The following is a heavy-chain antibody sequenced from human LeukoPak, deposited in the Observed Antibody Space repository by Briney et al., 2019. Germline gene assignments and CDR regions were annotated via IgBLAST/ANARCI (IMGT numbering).Heavy chain of an antibody. D-gene: IGHD2-8*01. CDR3: ARAVGYCTIGTCYEEDYFYYMDV. CDR1: GGSVRSGGYF. J-gene: IGHJ6*03. CDR2: VSYTGTT. Sequence: SETLSLTCTVSGGSVRSGGYFWSWIRQRPGKALEWIASVSYTGTTYYSSSLQSRNTISVDTSENQFSLALRSLTAADTAVYYCARAVGYCTIGTCYEEDYFYYMDVWGKGTTVIVAS. V-gene: IGHV4-31*03.